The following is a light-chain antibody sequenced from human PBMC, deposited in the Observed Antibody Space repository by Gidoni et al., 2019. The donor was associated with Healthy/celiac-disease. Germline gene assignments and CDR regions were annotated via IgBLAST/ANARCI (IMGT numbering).Light chain of an antibody. CDR3: QQYYSTPTWT. CDR2: WAS. Sequence: DLVMTQSPDSLAVSLGERATINCKPSQSVLFSSNNKNYLAWYQQKPGQPPKLLIYWASTRESGVPDRFSGSGSGTDFTLTISSLQTEDVAVYYCQQYYSTPTWTFAQGTKVEIK. J-gene: IGKJ1*01. V-gene: IGKV4-1*01. CDR1: QSVLFSSNNKNY.